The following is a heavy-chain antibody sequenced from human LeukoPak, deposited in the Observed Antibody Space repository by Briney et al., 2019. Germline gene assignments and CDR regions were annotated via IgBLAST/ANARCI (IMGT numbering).Heavy chain of an antibody. CDR1: GFSFATYW. D-gene: IGHD2-2*01. CDR2: IYPGDSDT. CDR3: ARPALYCSSTVCPPYMDV. Sequence: GESLKISCKASGFSFATYWIARVRQMPGKGLEWMGIIYPGDSDTRYSPSFQGQVTISADKSISTAYLQWSSLKSSDTAIYYCARPALYCSSTVCPPYMDVWGKGTTVTVSS. V-gene: IGHV5-51*01. J-gene: IGHJ6*03.